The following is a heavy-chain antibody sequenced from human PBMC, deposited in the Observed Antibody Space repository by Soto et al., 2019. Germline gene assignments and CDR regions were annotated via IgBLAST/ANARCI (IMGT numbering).Heavy chain of an antibody. CDR3: ARTVRHYGMDV. V-gene: IGHV3-21*01. J-gene: IGHJ6*02. D-gene: IGHD4-4*01. CDR1: GFTFSSYG. CDR2: TSSSSSYI. Sequence: GGSLRLSCAASGFTFSSYGMDLVRQAPGKGLEWVSSTSSSSSYIYYADSVKGRFTISRDNAKNSLYLQMNSLRAEDTAVYYCARTVRHYGMDVWGQGTTVTVSS.